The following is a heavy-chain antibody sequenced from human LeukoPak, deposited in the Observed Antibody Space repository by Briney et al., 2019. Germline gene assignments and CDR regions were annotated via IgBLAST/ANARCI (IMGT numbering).Heavy chain of an antibody. D-gene: IGHD4-23*01. V-gene: IGHV1-2*02. CDR1: GYTFTGYY. Sequence: ASVKVSCKASGYTFTGYYMHWVRQAPGQGLEWMGWINPNSGGTNYAQKFQGRVTMTRDTSISTAYMELSRLRSDDTAVYYCAEVLAVVTPGHDAFDIWGQGTMVTVSS. CDR2: INPNSGGT. CDR3: AEVLAVVTPGHDAFDI. J-gene: IGHJ3*02.